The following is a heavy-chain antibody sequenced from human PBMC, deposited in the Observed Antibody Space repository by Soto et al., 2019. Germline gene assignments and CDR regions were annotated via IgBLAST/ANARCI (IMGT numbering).Heavy chain of an antibody. V-gene: IGHV3-23*01. Sequence: GGSLRLSCVASGFTFSSYAMSWVRQAPGKGLEWVSGISGSNDNIHYADCVKGRFTISRDNSKNTLYLQMSSLRAADTAVYYCARIWWLLSPSGDHYYYYMDVWGKGTTVTVSS. CDR1: GFTFSSYA. CDR3: ARIWWLLSPSGDHYYYYMDV. CDR2: ISGSNDNI. D-gene: IGHD3-3*01. J-gene: IGHJ6*03.